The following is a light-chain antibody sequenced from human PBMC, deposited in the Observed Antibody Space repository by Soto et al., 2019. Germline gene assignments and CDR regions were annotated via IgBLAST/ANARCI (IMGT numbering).Light chain of an antibody. J-gene: IGKJ2*01. CDR3: QHYNSYSYT. CDR1: QTISNW. CDR2: KAS. Sequence: DIPMTQSPSTLSASVGDRVTITCRASQTISNWLAWYQQKPGKAPKLLIYKASNLQSEVPSRFSGSGSGTEFTLTISSLQPDDFATYYCQHYNSYSYTFGQGTNLEIK. V-gene: IGKV1-5*03.